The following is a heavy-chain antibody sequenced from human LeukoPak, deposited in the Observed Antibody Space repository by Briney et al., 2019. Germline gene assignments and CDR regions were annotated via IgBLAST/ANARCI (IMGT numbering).Heavy chain of an antibody. V-gene: IGHV3-9*01. Sequence: GRSLRLSCAASGFTFDDYAMHWVRQAPGKGLEWVSGISWNSGSIGYADSVKGRFTISRDNAKNSLYLQMNSLRAEDTALYYCAKAMVVVATRTAFDYWGQGTLVTVSS. CDR3: AKAMVVVATRTAFDY. CDR1: GFTFDDYA. D-gene: IGHD2-15*01. CDR2: ISWNSGSI. J-gene: IGHJ4*02.